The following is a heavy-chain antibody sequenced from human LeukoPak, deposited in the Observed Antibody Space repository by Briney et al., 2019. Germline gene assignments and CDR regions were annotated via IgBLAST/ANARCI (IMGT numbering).Heavy chain of an antibody. CDR1: GFTFSSYS. Sequence: GGSLRLSCAASGFTFSSYSMNWVRQAPGKGLEWVSSISSSSSYIYYADSVKGRFTISRGNAKNSLYLQMNSLRAEDTAVYYCARDRGRSYETRYFKYWGQGTLVTVSS. D-gene: IGHD1-26*01. CDR2: ISSSSSYI. CDR3: ARDRGRSYETRYFKY. V-gene: IGHV3-21*01. J-gene: IGHJ1*01.